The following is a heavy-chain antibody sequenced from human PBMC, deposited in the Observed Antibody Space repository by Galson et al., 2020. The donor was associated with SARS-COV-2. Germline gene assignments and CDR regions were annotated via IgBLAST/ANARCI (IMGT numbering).Heavy chain of an antibody. CDR1: GFIFSDYY. V-gene: IGHV3-7*01. Sequence: GESLKISCAASGFIFSDYYMSWIRQAPGKGLEWVANIKGDGSETNYADFVKGRFSISRDNAANSLYLQMNSLRVEDSAVYYCSREGWQGGYWGQGTRVTVSS. J-gene: IGHJ4*02. CDR2: IKGDGSET. D-gene: IGHD6-19*01. CDR3: SREGWQGGY.